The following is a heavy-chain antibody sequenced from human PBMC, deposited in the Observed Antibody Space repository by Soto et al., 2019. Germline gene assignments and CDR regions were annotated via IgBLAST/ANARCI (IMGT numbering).Heavy chain of an antibody. CDR2: IWYDGSNK. D-gene: IGHD1-26*01. Sequence: GGSLRLSCAASGFTFSSYSMNWVRQAPGKGLEWVAVIWYDGSNKYYADSVKGRFTISRDNSKNTLYLQMNSLRAEDTAVYYCARDDVLGSYFAYWGQGTLVTVSS. V-gene: IGHV3-33*08. CDR1: GFTFSSYS. J-gene: IGHJ4*02. CDR3: ARDDVLGSYFAY.